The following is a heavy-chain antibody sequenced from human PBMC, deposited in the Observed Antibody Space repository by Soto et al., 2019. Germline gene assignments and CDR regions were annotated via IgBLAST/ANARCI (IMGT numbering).Heavy chain of an antibody. CDR2: IYHSGST. CDR1: GGSVSSGGYS. CDR3: ARAGASMVRGVIITSYFDY. Sequence: SETLSLTCAVSGGSVSSGGYSWSWIRQPPGKGLEWIGYIYHSGSTYYNPSLKSRVTISVDRSKNQFSLKLSSVTAADTAVYYCARAGASMVRGVIITSYFDYWGQGTLVTVSS. V-gene: IGHV4-30-2*01. D-gene: IGHD3-10*01. J-gene: IGHJ4*02.